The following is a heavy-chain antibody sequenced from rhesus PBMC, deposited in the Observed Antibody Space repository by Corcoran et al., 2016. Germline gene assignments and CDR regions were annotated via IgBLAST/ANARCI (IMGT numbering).Heavy chain of an antibody. D-gene: IGHD3S6*01. Sequence: QLQLQESGPGLVKPSETLSLTCAVSGYSISSGYGWSWIRQPPGKGLEGMGYISYGGSTRYNPALQVRVTISRDTSKHQFSLKLSSVTAADTAVYYCARGDDYGYYYSRGFDSWGQGVLVTVSS. J-gene: IGHJ4*01. CDR1: GYSISSGYG. V-gene: IGHV4-122*02. CDR2: ISYGGST. CDR3: ARGDDYGYYYSRGFDS.